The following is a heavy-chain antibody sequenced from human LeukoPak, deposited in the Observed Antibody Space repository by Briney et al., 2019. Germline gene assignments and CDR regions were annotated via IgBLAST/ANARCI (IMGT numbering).Heavy chain of an antibody. CDR2: IYYSGST. V-gene: IGHV4-59*01. CDR3: ARDSLTYYDFWDYGMDV. J-gene: IGHJ6*02. CDR1: GGSFSGYY. D-gene: IGHD3-3*01. Sequence: PSETLSLTCAVYGGSFSGYYWSWIRQPPGKGLEWIGYIYYSGSTNYNPSLKSRVTISVDTSKDQFSLKLSSVTAADTAVYYCARDSLTYYDFWDYGMDVWGQGTAVTVSS.